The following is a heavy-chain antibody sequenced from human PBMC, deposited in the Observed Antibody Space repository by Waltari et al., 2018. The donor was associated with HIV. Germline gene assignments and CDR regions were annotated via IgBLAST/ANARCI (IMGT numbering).Heavy chain of an antibody. V-gene: IGHV4-61*02. J-gene: IGHJ4*02. CDR1: GGSISSGNYY. CDR3: AREDTAMVYYFDY. CDR2: INTSGST. D-gene: IGHD5-18*01. Sequence: QVQLQESGPGLVKPSQTLSLTCTVSGGSISSGNYYWNWIRQPAGKGLEWIGSINTSGSTNDTPSLKSRVTISVDTSNNQFSLKLSSVTAADTAVYYCAREDTAMVYYFDYWGQGTLVTVSS.